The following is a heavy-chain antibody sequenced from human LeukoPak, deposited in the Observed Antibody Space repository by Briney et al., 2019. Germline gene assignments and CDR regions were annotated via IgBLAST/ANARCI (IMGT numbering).Heavy chain of an antibody. CDR1: GFTFSSKW. CDR3: AREAYGSGNYYSDY. Sequence: GGSLRLSCAASGFTFSSKWMQGVRQAPGKGVVWVSRIHKDGSSTIYADSVKGRFTISRDNAKNTLYLQMNSLRAEDTAMYYCAREAYGSGNYYSDYWGQGTLVTVSS. V-gene: IGHV3-74*01. J-gene: IGHJ4*02. D-gene: IGHD3-10*01. CDR2: IHKDGSST.